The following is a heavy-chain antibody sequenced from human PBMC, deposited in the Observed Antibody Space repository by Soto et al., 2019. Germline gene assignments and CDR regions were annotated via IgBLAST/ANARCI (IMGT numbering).Heavy chain of an antibody. CDR1: GFSFSDYW. V-gene: IGHV3-74*01. CDR2: VKTEGSII. J-gene: IGHJ2*01. D-gene: IGHD3-16*01. Sequence: EVQLVESGGALVQPGGSLRLSCVASGFSFSDYWMHWVSQAPGKGLVWVSRVKTEGSIITYADSVKGRFTISRDNAKNTLYRRMNTLRAEDTAVYDCARGRQGAWDVDLWGRGTLVTVSS. CDR3: ARGRQGAWDVDL.